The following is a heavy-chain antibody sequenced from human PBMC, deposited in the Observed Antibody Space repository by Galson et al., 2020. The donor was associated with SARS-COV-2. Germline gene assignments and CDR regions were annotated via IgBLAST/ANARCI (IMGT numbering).Heavy chain of an antibody. V-gene: IGHV3-64D*06. J-gene: IGHJ4*02. D-gene: IGHD2-8*01. CDR2: ISSDGDST. CDR1: GFAITDYA. Sequence: GGSLRLSCSTSGFAITDYALHWVRQAPGKGLEHVSAISSDGDSTYYADSVRGRFTILRDLSNNTLSLLMSSLRPEDTAVYFCAKCLSVHTYDYLDSWGQRTLVTVSS. CDR3: AKCLSVHTYDYLDS.